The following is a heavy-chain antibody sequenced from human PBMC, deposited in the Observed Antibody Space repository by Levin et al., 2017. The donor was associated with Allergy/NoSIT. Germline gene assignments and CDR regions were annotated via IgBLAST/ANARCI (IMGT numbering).Heavy chain of an antibody. V-gene: IGHV3-30*03. CDR1: GFTFSNYG. D-gene: IGHD4-17*01. CDR3: ARSRTEYGDYGVGY. J-gene: IGHJ4*02. Sequence: GESLKISCAASGFTFSNYGMHWVRQAPGKGLEWVSVISNDGSNKYYADSVKGRLTISRDNSKNTLDLQMNSLRDEDTAVYYCARSRTEYGDYGVGYWGQGTLVSVSS. CDR2: ISNDGSNK.